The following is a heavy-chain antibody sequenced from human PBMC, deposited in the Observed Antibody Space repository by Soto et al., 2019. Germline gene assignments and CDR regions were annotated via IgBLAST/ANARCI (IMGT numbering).Heavy chain of an antibody. CDR1: GYSFTSYW. V-gene: IGHV5-10-1*01. J-gene: IGHJ6*02. CDR3: ASSTIVVVQAATNHYYYYYGMDV. D-gene: IGHD2-2*01. Sequence: GESLKISCKGSGYSFTSYWISWVRQMPGKGLEWMGRIDPSDSYTNYSQSFQGHVTISADKSISTASLQWSSLKASDTDMYYCASSTIVVVQAATNHYYYYYGMDVWGQGTTVTVSS. CDR2: IDPSDSYT.